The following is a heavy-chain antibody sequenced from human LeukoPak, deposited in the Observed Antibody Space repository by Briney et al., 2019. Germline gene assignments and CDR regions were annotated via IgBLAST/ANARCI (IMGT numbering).Heavy chain of an antibody. Sequence: GGSLRLSCAASGFTFSSYAMHWVRQAPGKGVEWVAVISYDGSNKYYADSVKGRFTISRDNSKNTLYLQMNSLRAEDTAVYYCARGIAAAGPYYFDYWGQGTLVTVSS. V-gene: IGHV3-30-3*01. J-gene: IGHJ4*02. D-gene: IGHD6-13*01. CDR3: ARGIAAAGPYYFDY. CDR2: ISYDGSNK. CDR1: GFTFSSYA.